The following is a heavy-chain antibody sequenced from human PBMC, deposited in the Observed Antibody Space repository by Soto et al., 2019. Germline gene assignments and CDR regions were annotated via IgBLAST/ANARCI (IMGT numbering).Heavy chain of an antibody. CDR1: GGSVRSGSYY. J-gene: IGHJ4*01. D-gene: IGHD2-21*02. V-gene: IGHV4-61*03. Sequence: QVQLQESGPGLVKPSETLSLTCTVSGGSVRSGSYYWSWIRQPPGQGLEWIGYIYYNGRTNYKPSLNTRVTVSAATDKNHLSRKMNTVTAADTAVYSCARVGAYCGGDFSPNCLDYGGNGTLVTVPS. CDR3: ARVGAYCGGDFSPNCLDY. CDR2: IYYNGRT.